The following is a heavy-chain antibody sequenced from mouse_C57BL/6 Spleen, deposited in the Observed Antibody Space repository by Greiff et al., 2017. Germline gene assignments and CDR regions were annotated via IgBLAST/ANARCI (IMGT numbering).Heavy chain of an antibody. Sequence: QVQLQQSGAELVRPGASVTLSCKASGYTFTDYEMHWVKQTPVHGLEWIGAIDPEPGGTAYNQKFKGKAILTADKSSSTAFMELRSLTSDDSAVYYWTRNDYDGGDWYFDVWGTGTTVTVSS. J-gene: IGHJ1*03. CDR1: GYTFTDYE. CDR2: IDPEPGGT. V-gene: IGHV1-15*01. D-gene: IGHD2-4*01. CDR3: TRNDYDGGDWYFDV.